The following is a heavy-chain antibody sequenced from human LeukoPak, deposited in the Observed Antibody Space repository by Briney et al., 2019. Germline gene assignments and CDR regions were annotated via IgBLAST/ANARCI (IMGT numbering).Heavy chain of an antibody. CDR3: AKDPPYSSGWYYFDY. D-gene: IGHD6-19*01. V-gene: IGHV3-30*18. Sequence: GGSLRLSCAASGFTFSSYGMHSVRQAPGKGLEWVAVISYDGSNKYYADSVKGRFTISRDNSKNTLYLQMNSLRAEDTAVYYCAKDPPYSSGWYYFDYWGQGTLVTVSS. CDR2: ISYDGSNK. J-gene: IGHJ4*02. CDR1: GFTFSSYG.